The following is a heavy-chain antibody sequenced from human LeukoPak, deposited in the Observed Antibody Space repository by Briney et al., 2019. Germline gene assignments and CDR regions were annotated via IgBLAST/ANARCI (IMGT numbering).Heavy chain of an antibody. D-gene: IGHD6-19*01. CDR1: GYTFTGYY. CDR3: ARDQYSSGWYKVGD. CDR2: INPNSGGT. Sequence: ASVKVSCKASGYTFTGYYMHWVRQAPGQGLEWMGWINPNSGGTNYAQKFQGRVTMTRDTSISTAYMELSRLRSDDTAVYYCARDQYSSGWYKVGDWGQGALVTVSS. J-gene: IGHJ4*02. V-gene: IGHV1-2*02.